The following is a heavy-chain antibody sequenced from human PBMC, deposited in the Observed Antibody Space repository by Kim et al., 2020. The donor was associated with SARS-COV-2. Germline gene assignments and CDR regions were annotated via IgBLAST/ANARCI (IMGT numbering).Heavy chain of an antibody. Sequence: GGSLRLSCAASGFTFSSYAMSWVRQAPGKGLEWVSAISGSGGSTYYADSVKGRFTISRDNSKNTLYLQMNSLRAEDTAVYYCAIHQQVLCSSTSCSTPFDYWGQGTLVTVSS. CDR2: ISGSGGST. D-gene: IGHD2-2*01. V-gene: IGHV3-23*01. CDR1: GFTFSSYA. J-gene: IGHJ4*02. CDR3: AIHQQVLCSSTSCSTPFDY.